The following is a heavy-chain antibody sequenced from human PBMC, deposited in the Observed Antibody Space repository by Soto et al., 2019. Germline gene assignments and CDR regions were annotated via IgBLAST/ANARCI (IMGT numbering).Heavy chain of an antibody. CDR2: ISYDGSNK. V-gene: IGHV3-30-3*01. Sequence: GGSLRLSCAASGFTFSSYAMHWVRQAPGKGLEWVAVISYDGSNKYYADSVKGRFTISRDNSKNTLYLQMNSLRAEDTAVYYCARASSGWYYFDYWGQGTMVTVYS. CDR1: GFTFSSYA. J-gene: IGHJ4*02. CDR3: ARASSGWYYFDY. D-gene: IGHD6-19*01.